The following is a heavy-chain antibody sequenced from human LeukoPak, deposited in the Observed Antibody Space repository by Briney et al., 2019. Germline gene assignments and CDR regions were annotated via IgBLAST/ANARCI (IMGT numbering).Heavy chain of an antibody. Sequence: GGSLRLSCAASGFTFSSYAMHWVRQAPGKGLEWVAVISYDGSNKYYADSVKGRFTISRDNSKNTLYLQMDSLRAEDTAVYYCARANYDFWSGTDAFDIWGQGTMVTVSS. CDR1: GFTFSSYA. V-gene: IGHV3-30-3*01. CDR3: ARANYDFWSGTDAFDI. J-gene: IGHJ3*02. D-gene: IGHD3-3*01. CDR2: ISYDGSNK.